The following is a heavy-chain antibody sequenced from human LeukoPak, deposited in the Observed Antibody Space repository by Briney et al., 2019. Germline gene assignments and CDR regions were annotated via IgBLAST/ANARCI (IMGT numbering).Heavy chain of an antibody. D-gene: IGHD1-1*01. J-gene: IGHJ4*02. CDR3: SRDEKRMEAYFDF. Sequence: ASVKVSCKASGYTFTSYGVSWMRQAPGQGLEWMAWISGNNGKTNYAQKFQGRVIMTTDTSTSTAYLELRSLRSDDTAVYYCSRDEKRMEAYFDFWGQGTLVTVSS. V-gene: IGHV1-18*01. CDR1: GYTFTSYG. CDR2: ISGNNGKT.